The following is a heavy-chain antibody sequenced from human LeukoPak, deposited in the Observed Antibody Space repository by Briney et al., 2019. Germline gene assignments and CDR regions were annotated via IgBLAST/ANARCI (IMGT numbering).Heavy chain of an antibody. CDR3: ARDRKITMIVDWYLDR. V-gene: IGHV3-48*04. CDR2: ISSSSSTI. D-gene: IGHD3-22*01. Sequence: GGSLRLSCAASGFTFSSYSMNWVRQAPGKGLEWVSYISSSSSTIYYADSVKGRFTISRDNAKNSLYLQMNSLRAEDTAVYYCARDRKITMIVDWYLDRWGRGTLVTVSS. J-gene: IGHJ2*01. CDR1: GFTFSSYS.